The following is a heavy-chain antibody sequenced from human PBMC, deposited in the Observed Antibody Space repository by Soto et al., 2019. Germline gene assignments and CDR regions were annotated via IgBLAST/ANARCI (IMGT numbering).Heavy chain of an antibody. J-gene: IGHJ6*02. D-gene: IGHD4-17*01. CDR1: GGSLSKYG. CDR2: IIPVFGTA. Sequence: QVQLVQSGAEVKKPGSSVKVSCKATGGSLSKYGISWVRQAPGQGLEWMGGIIPVFGTANYAQKFQGRVTITADESTSIVYMDVTSLRSEDTAVYYCARGDATKIVVTTYYGMDVWGQGTTVTVSS. CDR3: ARGDATKIVVTTYYGMDV. V-gene: IGHV1-69*12.